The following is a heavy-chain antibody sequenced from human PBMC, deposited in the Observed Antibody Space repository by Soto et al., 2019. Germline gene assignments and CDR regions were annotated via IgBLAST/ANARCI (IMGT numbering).Heavy chain of an antibody. CDR1: GCTFTNYW. V-gene: IGHV5-51*01. CDR2: IFPGDSDT. CDR3: VRPNFGALTHFDF. Sequence: PGESLKISCKAIGCTFTNYWIGWVRQPPGKGLEWMGIIFPGDSDTRYNPSFEGQVTVSADESISTAYLQWHTLKASDTAMYYCVRPNFGALTHFDFWGQGTLVTVSS. J-gene: IGHJ4*02. D-gene: IGHD3-16*01.